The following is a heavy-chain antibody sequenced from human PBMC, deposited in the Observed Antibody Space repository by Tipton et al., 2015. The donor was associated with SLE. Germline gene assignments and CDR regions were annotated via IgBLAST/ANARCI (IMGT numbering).Heavy chain of an antibody. V-gene: IGHV4-59*11. D-gene: IGHD6-6*01. CDR1: GDSIRRHF. Sequence: GLVKPSETLSLTCTVSGDSIRRHFWSWIRQPPGKGLEWIGYIYYSGSTNYNPSLKSRVTISVDTSKNQFSLNLISVTVADTAVYYCARVRGSASSWYFDLWGRGTVVTVSS. J-gene: IGHJ2*01. CDR2: IYYSGST. CDR3: ARVRGSASSWYFDL.